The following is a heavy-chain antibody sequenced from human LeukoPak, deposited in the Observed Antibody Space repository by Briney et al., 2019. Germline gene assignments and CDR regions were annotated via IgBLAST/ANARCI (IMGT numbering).Heavy chain of an antibody. J-gene: IGHJ4*02. Sequence: GGSLRLSCAASGFTFTNYAMSWVRQAPGKGLEWVSAISGNGGSTYYADSVKGRFTISRDNSKNTLYLQMNSRRAEDTAVYYCAKFRPITSVAGTIFHYWGQGALVTVSS. V-gene: IGHV3-23*01. CDR2: ISGNGGST. CDR3: AKFRPITSVAGTIFHY. CDR1: GFTFTNYA. D-gene: IGHD6-19*01.